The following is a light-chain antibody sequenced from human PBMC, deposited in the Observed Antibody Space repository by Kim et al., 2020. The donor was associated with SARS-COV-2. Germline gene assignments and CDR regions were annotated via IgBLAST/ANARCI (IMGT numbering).Light chain of an antibody. J-gene: IGLJ2*01. V-gene: IGLV3-19*01. CDR1: NLRTYY. CDR3: KSRDSSGNLLV. Sequence: LGQTVRITCQGDNLRTYYASWYQQKPGQAPVLVIFGKNNRPSGIPDRFSGSTSGNTASLTITGAQAEDEADYYCKSRDSSGNLLVFGGGTKVTV. CDR2: GKN.